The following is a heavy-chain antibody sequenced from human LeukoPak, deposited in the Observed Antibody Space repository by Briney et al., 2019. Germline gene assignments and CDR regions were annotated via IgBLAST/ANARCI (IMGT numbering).Heavy chain of an antibody. CDR2: IYYSGST. D-gene: IGHD5-18*01. CDR1: GGSISSYY. J-gene: IGHJ4*02. Sequence: SETLSLTCTVSGGSISSYYWSWIRQPPAKGLEWIGYIYYSGSTNYNPSLKSRVTISVDTSKNQFSLKLSSVTAADTAVYYCARGLTAMVDYWGQGTLVTVSS. CDR3: ARGLTAMVDY. V-gene: IGHV4-59*01.